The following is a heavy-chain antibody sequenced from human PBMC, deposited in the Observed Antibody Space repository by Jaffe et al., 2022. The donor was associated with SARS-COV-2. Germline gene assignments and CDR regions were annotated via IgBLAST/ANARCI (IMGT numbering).Heavy chain of an antibody. CDR3: SRGREYYTSGRILGNYHYYMDV. CDR1: GGSFIGYY. Sequence: QVQLQQWGAGLLKPSETLSLTCAVYGGSFIGYYWSWIRQPPGKGLEWIGKINHSGSTNYNPSLKSRVTISVDTSKNQFSLKLNSVTAADTAVYYCSRGREYYTSGRILGNYHYYMDVWGKGTTVTVSS. V-gene: IGHV4-34*01. J-gene: IGHJ6*03. CDR2: INHSGST. D-gene: IGHD3-10*01.